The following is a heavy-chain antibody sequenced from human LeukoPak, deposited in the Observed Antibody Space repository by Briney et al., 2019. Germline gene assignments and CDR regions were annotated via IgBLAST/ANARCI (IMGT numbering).Heavy chain of an antibody. CDR1: GGPISSSDHY. CDR2: IFYSGSA. D-gene: IGHD5-12*01. J-gene: IGHJ4*02. Sequence: SETLSLTCTVSGGPISSSDHYWGWIRQPPGKGLQWIGNIFYSGSAYYNPSLESRVATSVDTSKSQFSLKLTSVTAADTAVYYCARHIRYSGYDTPFDYWGQGTLVTVSS. V-gene: IGHV4-39*01. CDR3: ARHIRYSGYDTPFDY.